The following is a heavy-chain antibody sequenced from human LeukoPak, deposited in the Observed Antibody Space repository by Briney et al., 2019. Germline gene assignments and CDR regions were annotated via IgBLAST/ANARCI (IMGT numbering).Heavy chain of an antibody. CDR3: ARSADTAMVPYYFDY. D-gene: IGHD5-18*01. CDR2: IYYSGST. J-gene: IGHJ4*02. CDR1: GGSISSGGYY. Sequence: SETLSHTCTVSGGSISSGGYYWSWIRQHPGKGLEWIGYIYYSGSTYYNPSLKSRVTISVDTSKNQFSLKLSSVAAADTAVYYCARSADTAMVPYYFDYWGQGTLVTVSS. V-gene: IGHV4-31*03.